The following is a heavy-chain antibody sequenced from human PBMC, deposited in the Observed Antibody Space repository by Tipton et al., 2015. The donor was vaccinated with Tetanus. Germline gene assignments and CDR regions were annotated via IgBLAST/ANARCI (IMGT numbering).Heavy chain of an antibody. Sequence: QSGPEVKKPGASVKVSCTANGYSFTSYGISWARQAPGQGLERVGWITPYNGPTDLAQKVQGRVTMTTDASLRTAYLEVRGLRSDDTAVYYCGRGLKFYFDGGPCDYWGPGTLVTVSA. J-gene: IGHJ4*02. CDR3: GRGLKFYFDGGPCDY. CDR1: GYSFTSYG. CDR2: ITPYNGPT. V-gene: IGHV1-18*01. D-gene: IGHD3-9*01.